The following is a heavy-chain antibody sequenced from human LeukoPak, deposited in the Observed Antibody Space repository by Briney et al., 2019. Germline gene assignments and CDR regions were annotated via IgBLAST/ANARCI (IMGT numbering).Heavy chain of an antibody. CDR3: AKDPRIAAAGLYYYYYMDV. J-gene: IGHJ6*03. D-gene: IGHD6-13*01. CDR1: GFTVSSNY. CDR2: IYSGGST. V-gene: IGHV3-53*05. Sequence: GGSLRLSCAASGFTVSSNYMSWVRQAPGKRLEWVSVIYSGGSTYYADSVKGRFTISRDNSKNTLYLQMNSLRPEDTAVYYCAKDPRIAAAGLYYYYYMDVWGKGTTVTISS.